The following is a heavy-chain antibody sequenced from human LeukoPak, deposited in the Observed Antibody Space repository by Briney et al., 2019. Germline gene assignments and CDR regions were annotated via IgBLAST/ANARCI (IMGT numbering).Heavy chain of an antibody. J-gene: IGHJ3*02. Sequence: AGGSLRLSCAASGFTFSDYYMSWIRQAPGKGLEWVSYISSSGSTIYYADSVKGRFTISRDNAKNSLYLQMNSLRAEDTAVYYCARDFAVADAFDIWGQGTMVTVSS. CDR3: ARDFAVADAFDI. D-gene: IGHD6-19*01. V-gene: IGHV3-11*04. CDR2: ISSSGSTI. CDR1: GFTFSDYY.